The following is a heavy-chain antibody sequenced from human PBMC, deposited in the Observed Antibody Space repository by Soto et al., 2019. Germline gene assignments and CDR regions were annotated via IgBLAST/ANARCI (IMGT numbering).Heavy chain of an antibody. J-gene: IGHJ4*02. Sequence: LSLTCTVSGASISSGDNYWSWIRHHPGKGLEWIGYIYYSGNTYYNPSLKSRVTISVDTSKNQFSLKLSSVTAADTAVYYCARVDYNDYFVDYWGQGTLVTVSS. CDR1: GASISSGDNY. V-gene: IGHV4-31*03. CDR3: ARVDYNDYFVDY. D-gene: IGHD4-17*01. CDR2: IYYSGNT.